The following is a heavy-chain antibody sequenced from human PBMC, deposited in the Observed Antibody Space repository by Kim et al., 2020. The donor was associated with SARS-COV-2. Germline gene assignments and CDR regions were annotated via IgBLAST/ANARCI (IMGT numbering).Heavy chain of an antibody. Sequence: YNPPLTSPVTISVDTSKNPFSLKLSSGTAADTAVYYCARIAMVTNDAFDIWGQGTMVTVSS. D-gene: IGHD5-18*01. CDR3: ARIAMVTNDAFDI. V-gene: IGHV4-39*01. J-gene: IGHJ3*02.